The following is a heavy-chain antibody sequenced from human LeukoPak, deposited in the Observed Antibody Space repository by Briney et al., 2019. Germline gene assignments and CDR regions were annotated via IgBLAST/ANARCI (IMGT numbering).Heavy chain of an antibody. J-gene: IGHJ5*02. V-gene: IGHV4-30-4*01. CDR3: ARSVYVGAPAGWFDP. Sequence: SQTLSLTCTVSGGSISSGDYYWTWIRQPPGKGLEWIGYIYYSGNTYYNPSLKSRVTISVDSSKNQFSLKLSSVTAADTAVYYCARSVYVGAPAGWFDPWGQGTLVTVSS. D-gene: IGHD1-26*01. CDR2: IYYSGNT. CDR1: GGSISSGDYY.